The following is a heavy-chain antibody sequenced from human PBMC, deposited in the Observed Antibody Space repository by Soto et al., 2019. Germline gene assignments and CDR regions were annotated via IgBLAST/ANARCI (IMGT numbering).Heavy chain of an antibody. D-gene: IGHD2-15*01. CDR1: GFTFVDFA. V-gene: IGHV3-9*01. J-gene: IGHJ4*02. Sequence: GGSLRLSCAASGFTFVDFAMHWVRQAPGRGLEWGSGINWNSGSSGYADSVQGRFAISIENAMKSLQLQLNRMSPGEKAVYYCVRVAHSYSRDDGYFEFWGKGVLLTASS. CDR3: VRVAHSYSRDDGYFEF. CDR2: INWNSGSS.